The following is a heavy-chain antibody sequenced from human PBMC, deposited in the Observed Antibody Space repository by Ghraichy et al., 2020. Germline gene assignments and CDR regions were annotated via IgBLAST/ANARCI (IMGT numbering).Heavy chain of an antibody. CDR3: ARVRRGVPAASH. Sequence: SETLSLTCAVYGGSFSGYYWSWIRQPPGKGLEWIGEINHSGSTNYNPSLKSRVTISVDTSKNQFSLKLSSVTAADTAVYYCARVRRGVPAASHWGQGTLVTVSS. V-gene: IGHV4-34*01. J-gene: IGHJ4*02. D-gene: IGHD2-2*01. CDR1: GGSFSGYY. CDR2: INHSGST.